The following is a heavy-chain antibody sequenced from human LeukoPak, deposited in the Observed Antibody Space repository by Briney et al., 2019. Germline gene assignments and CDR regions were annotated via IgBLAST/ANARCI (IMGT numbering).Heavy chain of an antibody. CDR2: IIPIFGTA. Sequence: SVKVSCKASGYTFTKYYIHWVRQAPGQGLEWMGGIIPIFGTANYAQKFQGRVTITTDESTSTAYMELSSLRSEDTAVYYCAREGAKPGFDPWGQGTLVTVSS. CDR3: AREGAKPGFDP. V-gene: IGHV1-69*05. CDR1: GYTFTKYY. D-gene: IGHD1-26*01. J-gene: IGHJ5*02.